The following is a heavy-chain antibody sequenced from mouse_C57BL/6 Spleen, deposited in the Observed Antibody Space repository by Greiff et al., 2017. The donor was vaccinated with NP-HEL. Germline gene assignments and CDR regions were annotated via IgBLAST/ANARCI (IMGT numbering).Heavy chain of an antibody. D-gene: IGHD4-1*01. V-gene: IGHV2-4*01. CDR3: ANWDEGYFDV. CDR2: IWSGGST. CDR1: GFSLTSYG. Sequence: VHLVESGPGLVQPSQSLSITCTVSGFSLTSYGVHWVRQPPGKGLEWLGVIWSGGSTDYNAAFISRLSISKDNSKSQVFFKMNSLQADDTAIYYCANWDEGYFDVWGTGTTVTVSS. J-gene: IGHJ1*03.